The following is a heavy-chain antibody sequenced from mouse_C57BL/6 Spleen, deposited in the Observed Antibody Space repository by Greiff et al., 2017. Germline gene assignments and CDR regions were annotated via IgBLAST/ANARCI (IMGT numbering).Heavy chain of an antibody. CDR1: GYTFTSYW. Sequence: VQLQQPGAELVKPGASVKVSCKASGYTFTSYWMHWVKQRPGQGLEWIGRINPSDSDTNYNQKFKGKATLTVDKSSSTAYMQLSSLTSEDSSVYYCAISGLEAYWGQGTLVTVSA. V-gene: IGHV1-74*01. J-gene: IGHJ3*01. CDR3: AISGLEAY. D-gene: IGHD2-4*01. CDR2: INPSDSDT.